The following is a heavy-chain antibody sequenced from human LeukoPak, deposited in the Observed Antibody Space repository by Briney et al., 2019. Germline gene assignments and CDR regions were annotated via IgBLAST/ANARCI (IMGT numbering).Heavy chain of an antibody. CDR1: GFTFSDYY. CDR3: ARVQIAAAGYYYYYYGMDV. CDR2: ISRSGNTI. V-gene: IGHV3-11*01. J-gene: IGHJ6*02. Sequence: GGSLRLSCAASGFTFSDYYIRWIRQAPGKGMEWVSYISRSGNTIHYADPVKGRLTISRDNAKNSLYLQMNSLRAEDTAVYYCARVQIAAAGYYYYYYGMDVWGQGTTVTVSS. D-gene: IGHD6-13*01.